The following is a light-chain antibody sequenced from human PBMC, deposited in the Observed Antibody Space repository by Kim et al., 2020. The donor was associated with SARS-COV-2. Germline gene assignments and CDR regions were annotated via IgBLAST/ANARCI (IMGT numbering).Light chain of an antibody. CDR3: QQYGNLPLS. J-gene: IGKJ4*01. CDR2: DVS. V-gene: IGKV1-33*01. Sequence: DIQMTQSPSSLSASLGDRVTITCQASQDIYKYLNWYQQKPGKAPKLLIYDVSNLEIGVPSRFSGSGSGTDFTFTISRLQTEDIATYYCQQYGNLPLSFGAGTKVDIK. CDR1: QDIYKY.